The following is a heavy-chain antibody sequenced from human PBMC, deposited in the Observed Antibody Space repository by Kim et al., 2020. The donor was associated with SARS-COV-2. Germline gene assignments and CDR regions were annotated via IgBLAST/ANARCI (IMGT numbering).Heavy chain of an antibody. CDR3: ARDRGPYCSGGSCYSGGHGMDV. V-gene: IGHV3-33*01. CDR1: GFTFSSYG. D-gene: IGHD2-15*01. Sequence: GGSLRLSCAASGFTFSSYGMHWVRQAPGKGLEWVAVIWYDGSNKYYADSVKGRFTISRDNSKNTLYLQMNSLRAEDTAVYYCARDRGPYCSGGSCYSGGHGMDVWGQGTTVTVSS. J-gene: IGHJ6*02. CDR2: IWYDGSNK.